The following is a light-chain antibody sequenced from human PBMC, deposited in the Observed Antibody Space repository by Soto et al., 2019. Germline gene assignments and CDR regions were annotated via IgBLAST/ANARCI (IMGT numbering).Light chain of an antibody. CDR1: QSVSTY. J-gene: IGKJ1*01. Sequence: EIVLTQSPATLSLSPGERATLSCRASQSVSTYLAWYQQTPGRPPRLLIYDASKRAPGIPARFSGSGSVTDFTLTVSGLEPEDFAVYYCQQSSNWQGTFGRGTRVDIK. CDR3: QQSSNWQGT. V-gene: IGKV3-11*01. CDR2: DAS.